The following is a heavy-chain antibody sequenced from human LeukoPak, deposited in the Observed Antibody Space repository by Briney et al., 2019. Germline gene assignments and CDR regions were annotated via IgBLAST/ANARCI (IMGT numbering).Heavy chain of an antibody. CDR2: IYYSGST. Sequence: SETLSLTCTVSGGSISSSSYYWGWIRQPPGKGLEWIGSIYYSGSTYYNPSLKSRVTISVDTSKNQFSLKLSSVTAADTAVYYCARVGSGWYPWYFDYWGQGTLVTVSS. J-gene: IGHJ4*02. CDR3: ARVGSGWYPWYFDY. CDR1: GGSISSSSYY. V-gene: IGHV4-39*07. D-gene: IGHD6-19*01.